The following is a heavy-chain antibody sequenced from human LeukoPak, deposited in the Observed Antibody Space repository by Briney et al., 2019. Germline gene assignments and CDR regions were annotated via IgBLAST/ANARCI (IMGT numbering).Heavy chain of an antibody. D-gene: IGHD3-10*01. CDR1: GYSISSGYY. CDR3: AKFGSGSPTGAFDI. CDR2: IYHSGST. Sequence: SETLSLTCTVSGYSISSGYYWGWIRQPPGKGLEWIGSIYHSGSTYYNPSLKSRVTISVDTSKNQFSLKLSSVTAADTAVYYCAKFGSGSPTGAFDIWGQGTMVTVPS. V-gene: IGHV4-38-2*02. J-gene: IGHJ3*02.